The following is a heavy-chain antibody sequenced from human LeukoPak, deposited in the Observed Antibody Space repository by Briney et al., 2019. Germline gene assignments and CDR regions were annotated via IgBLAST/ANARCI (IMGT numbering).Heavy chain of an antibody. Sequence: PGGSLRLSCAASGFTFSDYYMSWIRQAPGKGLEWVSYISSSGSTIYYADSVKGRFTISRDNAKNSLYLQMNSLRAEDTAVYYCARDRGVYYYDSPGAFDIWGQGTMVTVSS. D-gene: IGHD3-22*01. V-gene: IGHV3-11*04. CDR1: GFTFSDYY. CDR3: ARDRGVYYYDSPGAFDI. CDR2: ISSSGSTI. J-gene: IGHJ3*02.